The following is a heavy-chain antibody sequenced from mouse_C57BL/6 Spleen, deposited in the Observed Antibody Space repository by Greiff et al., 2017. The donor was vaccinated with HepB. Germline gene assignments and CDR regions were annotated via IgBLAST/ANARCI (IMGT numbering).Heavy chain of an antibody. D-gene: IGHD2-3*01. V-gene: IGHV1-80*01. CDR3: ARWNDGPYAMDY. J-gene: IGHJ4*01. CDR2: IYPGDGDT. CDR1: GYAFSSYW. Sequence: QVQLQQSGAELVKPGASVKISCKASGYAFSSYWMNWVKQRPGKGLEWIGQIYPGDGDTNYNGKFKGKATLTADKSSSTAYMQLRSLTSEDSAVYVWARWNDGPYAMDYWGQGTSVTVSS.